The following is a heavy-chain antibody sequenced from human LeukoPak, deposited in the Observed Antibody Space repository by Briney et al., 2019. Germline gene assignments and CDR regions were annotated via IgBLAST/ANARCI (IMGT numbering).Heavy chain of an antibody. CDR2: THSSGRT. D-gene: IGHD2/OR15-2a*01. Sequence: PSETLSLTCSVSGGSISTYYWSWIRQPPGKGLEWIGFTHSSGRTNYNPSLKSRVTISVDTSKNQFSLRLGSVTAADTAVYYCARHFSAGDQSYYYYGMDVWGQGTTVTVSS. J-gene: IGHJ6*02. CDR1: GGSISTYY. CDR3: ARHFSAGDQSYYYYGMDV. V-gene: IGHV4-59*08.